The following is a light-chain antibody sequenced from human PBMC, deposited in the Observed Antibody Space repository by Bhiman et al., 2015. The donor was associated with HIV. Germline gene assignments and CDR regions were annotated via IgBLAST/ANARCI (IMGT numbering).Light chain of an antibody. CDR1: SSDVGSYHY. J-gene: IGLJ2*01. Sequence: QSALTQPASVSGSPGQSITISCTGTSSDVGSYHYVSWYQQHPGRAPKVIIYDVTKRPSGVSNRFSGSKSADTASLTISGLQAADEADYYCSSYTTSSTRVFGGGTKLTVL. V-gene: IGLV2-14*03. CDR2: DVT. CDR3: SSYTTSSTRV.